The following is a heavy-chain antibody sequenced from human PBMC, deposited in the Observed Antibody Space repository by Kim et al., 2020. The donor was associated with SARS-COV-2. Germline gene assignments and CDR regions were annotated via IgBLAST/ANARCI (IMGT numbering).Heavy chain of an antibody. D-gene: IGHD6-19*01. CDR1: GYTFTGYY. CDR2: INPNSGGT. J-gene: IGHJ6*02. V-gene: IGHV1-2*02. Sequence: ASVKVSCKASGYTFTGYYMHWVRQAPGQGLEWMGWINPNSGGTNYAQKFQGRVTMTRDTSISTAYMELSRLRSDDTAVYYCARDLWDSSGWYVSYYYYGMDVWGQGTTVTVSS. CDR3: ARDLWDSSGWYVSYYYYGMDV.